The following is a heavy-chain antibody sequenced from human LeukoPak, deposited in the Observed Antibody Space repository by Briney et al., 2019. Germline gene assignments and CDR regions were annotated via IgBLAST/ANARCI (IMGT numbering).Heavy chain of an antibody. D-gene: IGHD6-13*01. CDR3: AKARIAAAGLLDY. Sequence: GRSLRLSCAASGFTFSSYGMHWVRQAPGKGLEWVAVISYNGSNKYYADSVKGRFTISRDNSKNTLYLQMNSLRAKDTAVYYCAKARIAAAGLLDYWGQGTLVTVSS. CDR2: ISYNGSNK. J-gene: IGHJ4*02. CDR1: GFTFSSYG. V-gene: IGHV3-30*18.